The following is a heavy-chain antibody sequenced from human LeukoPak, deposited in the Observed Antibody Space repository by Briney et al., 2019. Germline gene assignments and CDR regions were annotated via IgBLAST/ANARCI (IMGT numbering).Heavy chain of an antibody. V-gene: IGHV1-2*02. J-gene: IGHJ6*02. CDR1: GYTFTGYY. CDR2: INPNSGGT. D-gene: IGHD3-3*01. Sequence: ASVKVSCKASGYTFTGYYMHWVRQAPGQGLEWMGWINPNSGGTNYAQKFQGRVTMTRDTSISTAYMELSRLRSDDTAVYYCARGIDYDFWSGYYDYYYYGMDVWGQGTTVTVSS. CDR3: ARGIDYDFWSGYYDYYYYGMDV.